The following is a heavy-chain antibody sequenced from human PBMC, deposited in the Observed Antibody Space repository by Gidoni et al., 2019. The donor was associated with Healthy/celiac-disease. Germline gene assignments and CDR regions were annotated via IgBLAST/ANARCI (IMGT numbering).Heavy chain of an antibody. D-gene: IGHD6-19*01. J-gene: IGHJ6*02. V-gene: IGHV3-23*01. CDR1: GFTFSSYA. CDR2: ISGSGGST. Sequence: EVQLLESGGGLVQPGGSLRLSCAASGFTFSSYAMGWVRQAPGKGLAWVSAISGSGGSTYYADSVKGRFTISRDNSKNTLYLQMNSLRAEDTAVYYCAKDRYSSGWYAHYYGMDVWGQGTTVTVS. CDR3: AKDRYSSGWYAHYYGMDV.